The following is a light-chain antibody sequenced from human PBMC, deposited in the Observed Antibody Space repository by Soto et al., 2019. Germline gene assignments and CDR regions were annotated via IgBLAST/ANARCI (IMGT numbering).Light chain of an antibody. V-gene: IGLV2-23*01. CDR2: EGS. J-gene: IGLJ1*01. Sequence: HSVLTQPASVSGSPGQSITISCTGTSSNVGTYNLVSWYQQHSGKAPKLMIYEGSKRPSGVSNRFSGSKSGTTASLTISGLQAEDEADYYCCSYAGSGTYVFGTGTKVTVL. CDR3: CSYAGSGTYV. CDR1: SSNVGTYNL.